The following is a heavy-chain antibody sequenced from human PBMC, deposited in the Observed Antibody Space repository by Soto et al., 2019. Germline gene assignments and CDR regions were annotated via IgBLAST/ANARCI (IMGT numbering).Heavy chain of an antibody. Sequence: GGSLRLSCAASGFTFNSYSVNWVRQAPGKGLEWVASISSGSVYTDFADSVKGRFTISRDDVTNSVSLQMDSLRVEDTGIYYCARYDAFKAFDLWGQGTMVTVSS. CDR1: GFTFNSYS. CDR2: ISSGSVYT. CDR3: ARYDAFKAFDL. J-gene: IGHJ3*01. V-gene: IGHV3-21*01. D-gene: IGHD1-1*01.